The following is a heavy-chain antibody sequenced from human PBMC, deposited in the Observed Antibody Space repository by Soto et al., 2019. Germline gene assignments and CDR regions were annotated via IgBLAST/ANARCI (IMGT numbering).Heavy chain of an antibody. CDR2: IHYSGST. Sequence: NPSETLSLTCTVSGGSIISTISYWGWIRQPPGKGLEWIGSIHYSGSTYYNPSLKSRVTISVDTSKNQFSLKLSSVTAADTAVYYCARLHYGSDSYYIAVCWFDPWGQGTLVTVSS. J-gene: IGHJ5*02. CDR1: GGSIISTISY. D-gene: IGHD3-10*01. V-gene: IGHV4-39*01. CDR3: ARLHYGSDSYYIAVCWFDP.